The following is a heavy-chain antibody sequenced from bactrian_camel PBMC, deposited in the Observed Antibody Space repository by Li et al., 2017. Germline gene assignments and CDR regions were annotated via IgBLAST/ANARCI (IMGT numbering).Heavy chain of an antibody. CDR3: ALEGRRGRSCRYLDRYEYAY. CDR1: QNMLNNYC. Sequence: HVQLVESGGGSVQPGGSLRLSCAAPQNMLNNYCMAWFRQAPGKSREGVAGIDNAGGTRYADSVKGRFTISQDNTKNTLYLQMNSLKPEDTAVYYCALEGRRGRSCRYLDRYEYAYWGRGTQVTVS. CDR2: IDNAGGT. V-gene: IGHV3S53*01. D-gene: IGHD2*01. J-gene: IGHJ4*01.